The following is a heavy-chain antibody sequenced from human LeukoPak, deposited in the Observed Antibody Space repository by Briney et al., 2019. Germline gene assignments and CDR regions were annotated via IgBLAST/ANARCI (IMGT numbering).Heavy chain of an antibody. CDR2: ISAYNGNT. Sequence: GASVKVSCKASGYTVTSYGISWVRQAPGQGLEWMGWISAYNGNTNYAQTLQGRVTMTTDTSTSTAYMELRSLRSDDTAVYYCARDRDYYGSGSYYSKIDYWGQGTLVTVSS. CDR3: ARDRDYYGSGSYYSKIDY. CDR1: GYTVTSYG. J-gene: IGHJ4*02. D-gene: IGHD3-10*01. V-gene: IGHV1-18*04.